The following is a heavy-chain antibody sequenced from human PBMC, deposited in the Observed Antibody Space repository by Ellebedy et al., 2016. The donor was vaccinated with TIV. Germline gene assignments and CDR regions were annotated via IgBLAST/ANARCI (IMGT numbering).Heavy chain of an antibody. D-gene: IGHD1-14*01. V-gene: IGHV3-74*01. Sequence: GESLKISXAASGFTFSSYWMHWVRQAPGKGLVWVSRINSDGSSTSYADSVKGRFTISRDNAKNTLYLQMNSLRAEDTAVYYCARGTGTITDWGQGTLVTVSS. J-gene: IGHJ4*02. CDR3: ARGTGTITD. CDR2: INSDGSST. CDR1: GFTFSSYW.